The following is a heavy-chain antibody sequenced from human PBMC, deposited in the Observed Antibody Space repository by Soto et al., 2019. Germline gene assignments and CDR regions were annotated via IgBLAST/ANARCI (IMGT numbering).Heavy chain of an antibody. J-gene: IGHJ5*02. CDR3: ARRVGDYGLNWFDP. Sequence: GAPVKVSCKASGYTFTGYYMHWVRQAHGQGLEWMGWINPNSGGTNYAQKFQGWVTMTRDTSISTAYMELSRLRSDDTAVYYCARRVGDYGLNWFDPWGQGTLVTVSS. V-gene: IGHV1-2*04. D-gene: IGHD4-17*01. CDR1: GYTFTGYY. CDR2: INPNSGGT.